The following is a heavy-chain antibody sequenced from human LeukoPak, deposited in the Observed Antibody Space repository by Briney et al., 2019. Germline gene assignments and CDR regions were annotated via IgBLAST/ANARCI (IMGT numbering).Heavy chain of an antibody. D-gene: IGHD3-3*01. CDR2: ISGSGGST. V-gene: IGHV3-23*01. CDR3: AGGGYDFWSGYYPDY. Sequence: GGSLRLSCAASGFTFSSYAVSWVRQAPGKGLEWVSGISGSGGSTYYADSVKGRFTISRDNSKNTLYLQMNSLRAEDTAVYYCAGGGYDFWSGYYPDYWGQGTLVTVSS. J-gene: IGHJ4*02. CDR1: GFTFSSYA.